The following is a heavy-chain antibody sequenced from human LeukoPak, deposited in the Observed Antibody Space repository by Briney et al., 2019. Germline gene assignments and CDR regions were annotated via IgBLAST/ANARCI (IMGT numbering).Heavy chain of an antibody. J-gene: IGHJ4*02. Sequence: SETLSLTCAVYGGSFSGYYWSWNRQPPGKGLEWIGEINHSGSTNYNPSLKSRVTISVDTSKNQFSLKLSSVTAADTAVYYCALGPYCSGGSCYFVGWGQGTLVTVSS. CDR1: GGSFSGYY. CDR2: INHSGST. CDR3: ALGPYCSGGSCYFVG. D-gene: IGHD2-15*01. V-gene: IGHV4-34*01.